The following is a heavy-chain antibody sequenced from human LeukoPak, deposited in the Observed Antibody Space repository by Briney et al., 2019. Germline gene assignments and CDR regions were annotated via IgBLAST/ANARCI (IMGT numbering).Heavy chain of an antibody. CDR3: ARDLGDITMVRRDADY. Sequence: GGSLRLSCAASGFTFSSYEMNWVRQAPGKGLEWVSYISSSGSTIYYADSVKGRFTISRDNAKNSLYLQMNSLRAEDTAVYYCARDLGDITMVRRDADYWGQGTLVTVSS. J-gene: IGHJ4*02. V-gene: IGHV3-48*03. CDR1: GFTFSSYE. CDR2: ISSSGSTI. D-gene: IGHD3-10*01.